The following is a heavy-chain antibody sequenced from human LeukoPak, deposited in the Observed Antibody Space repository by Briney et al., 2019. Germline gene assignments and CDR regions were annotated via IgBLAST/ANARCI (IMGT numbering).Heavy chain of an antibody. Sequence: SETLSLTCAVYGGSFSGYYWSWIRQPPGKGLEWIGEINHSGSTNYNPSLKSRVTISVDTSKNQFSLKLSSVTAADTAVYYCARLSPRRDSRFDPWGQGTLVTVSS. V-gene: IGHV4-34*01. D-gene: IGHD3/OR15-3a*01. J-gene: IGHJ5*02. CDR2: INHSGST. CDR1: GGSFSGYY. CDR3: ARLSPRRDSRFDP.